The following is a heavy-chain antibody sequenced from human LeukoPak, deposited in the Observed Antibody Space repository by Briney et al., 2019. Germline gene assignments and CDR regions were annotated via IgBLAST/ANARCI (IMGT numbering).Heavy chain of an antibody. CDR2: INSDGSSV. J-gene: IGHJ4*02. V-gene: IGHV3-74*03. D-gene: IGHD5-12*01. CDR1: GFTFSSYW. CDR3: AREGRVSGYDFDS. Sequence: GGSLRLSCAASGFTFSSYWMHWVRQDPGKGLVWVSRINSDGSSVTYADSVKGRFTISRDNAKNTLYLQMNSLGVEDTAVYYCAREGRVSGYDFDSWGQGTLVTVSS.